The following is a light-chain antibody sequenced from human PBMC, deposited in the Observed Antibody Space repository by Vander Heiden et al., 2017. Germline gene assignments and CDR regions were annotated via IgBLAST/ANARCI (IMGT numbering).Light chain of an antibody. CDR1: QSISSW. CDR2: KAS. CDR3: QQYNSYLFT. Sequence: DIQMTQSPSTLSASVGDRVTITCRASQSISSWLAWYQQKPGKAPKLLIYKASSLESGVPSRFSGSGSGTEFTLTISSLQPDDSATYYCQQYNSYLFTFGSGTKVDIK. J-gene: IGKJ3*01. V-gene: IGKV1-5*03.